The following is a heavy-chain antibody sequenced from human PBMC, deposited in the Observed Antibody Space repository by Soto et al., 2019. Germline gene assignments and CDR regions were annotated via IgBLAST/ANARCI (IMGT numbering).Heavy chain of an antibody. Sequence: QVQLVQSGAEVKKPGSSVKVSCKASGGTFSSFTISWVRQAPGQGLEWMGGIIPIYGTANYAQKFQDRVTIIADASTRTAYMELSSLRSEDTAVYYCAKDRRADWESYYYYAMDVWGQGTTVIVSS. CDR1: GGTFSSFT. CDR3: AKDRRADWESYYYYAMDV. D-gene: IGHD1-26*01. V-gene: IGHV1-69*01. J-gene: IGHJ6*02. CDR2: IIPIYGTA.